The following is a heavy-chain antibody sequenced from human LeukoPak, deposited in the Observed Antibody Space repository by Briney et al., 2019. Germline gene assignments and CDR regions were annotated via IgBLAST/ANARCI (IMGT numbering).Heavy chain of an antibody. CDR3: ARGDSNSSD. D-gene: IGHD6-6*01. CDR1: GGSIRSGAYY. V-gene: IGHV4-31*03. Sequence: PSETLSLTCSVSGGSIRSGAYYWSWIRQYLGKGLEWIGYVNSTGATYYNPSLKSRVAISVDTSKNRFYLRLISVTAADTAVYFCARGDSNSSDWGQGTLVTVSS. J-gene: IGHJ4*02. CDR2: VNSTGAT.